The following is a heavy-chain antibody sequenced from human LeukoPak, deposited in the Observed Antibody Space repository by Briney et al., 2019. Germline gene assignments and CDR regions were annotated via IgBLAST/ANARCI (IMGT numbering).Heavy chain of an antibody. CDR1: GFTFGDYA. Sequence: GRSLRLSCTASGFTFGDYAMSWVRQAPGKGREWVGFIRSKAYGGTTEYAASVKGRFTISRDDSRSIAYLQMNSLKTEDTAVYYCTLGAGGGWGQGTLVTVSS. CDR2: IRSKAYGGTT. V-gene: IGHV3-49*04. D-gene: IGHD1-26*01. CDR3: TLGAGGG. J-gene: IGHJ4*02.